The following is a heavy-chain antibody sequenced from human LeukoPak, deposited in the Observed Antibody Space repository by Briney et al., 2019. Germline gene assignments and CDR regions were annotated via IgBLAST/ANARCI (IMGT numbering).Heavy chain of an antibody. CDR3: ANIRGYSLRSPLAY. J-gene: IGHJ4*02. D-gene: IGHD5-18*01. CDR2: IRYDGSNK. Sequence: GGSLRLSCAAPGFTFSSYGMHWVRQAPGKGLEWVAFIRYDGSNKYYADSVKGRFTISRDNSKNTLYLQMNSLRAEDTAVYYCANIRGYSLRSPLAYWGQGTLVTVSS. CDR1: GFTFSSYG. V-gene: IGHV3-30*02.